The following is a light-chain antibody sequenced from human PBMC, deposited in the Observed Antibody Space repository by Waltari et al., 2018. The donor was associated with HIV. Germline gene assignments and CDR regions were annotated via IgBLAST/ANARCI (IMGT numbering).Light chain of an antibody. V-gene: IGKV1-5*03. Sequence: DIQLPQSPSTLSAPVGASVTISCRASQSISTWLAWYQQKPGKAPNLLIYKASSLESGVPSRFSGSGSGTEFTLTISNLQPDDAATYYCQQYTSYCTFGQGTKLEIK. CDR1: QSISTW. J-gene: IGKJ2*01. CDR3: QQYTSYCT. CDR2: KAS.